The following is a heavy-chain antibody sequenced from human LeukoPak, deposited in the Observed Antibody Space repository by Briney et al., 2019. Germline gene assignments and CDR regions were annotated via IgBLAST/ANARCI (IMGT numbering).Heavy chain of an antibody. J-gene: IGHJ4*02. V-gene: IGHV1-69*13. CDR3: ASGTLYGDYSRAPIGY. D-gene: IGHD4-17*01. Sequence: GASVKVSCRASGGTFSSYAISWVRQAPAQGLEWMGGIIPIFGTANYAQKFQGRVTITADESTSTAYMALSSLRSEDTAVYYCASGTLYGDYSRAPIGYWRQGTLVTVSS. CDR1: GGTFSSYA. CDR2: IIPIFGTA.